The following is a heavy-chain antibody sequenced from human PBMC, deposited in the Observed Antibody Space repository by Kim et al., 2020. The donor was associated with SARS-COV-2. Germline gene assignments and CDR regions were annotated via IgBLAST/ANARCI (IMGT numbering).Heavy chain of an antibody. J-gene: IGHJ3*02. D-gene: IGHD2-21*01. Sequence: SQTLSLTCAISGDSVSSNSAAWNWIRQSPSRGLEWLGRTYYRSKWYNDYAVSVKSRITINPDTSKNQFSLQLNSVTPEDTAVYYCAREGEAYCGGDCYSHDAFDIWGQGTMVTVSS. CDR1: GDSVSSNSAA. CDR3: AREGEAYCGGDCYSHDAFDI. V-gene: IGHV6-1*01. CDR2: TYYRSKWYN.